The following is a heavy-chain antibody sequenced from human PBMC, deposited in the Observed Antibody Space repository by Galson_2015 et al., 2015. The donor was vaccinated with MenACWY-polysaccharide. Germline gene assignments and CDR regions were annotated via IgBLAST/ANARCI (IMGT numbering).Heavy chain of an antibody. CDR1: GFTFSSYA. J-gene: IGHJ4*02. V-gene: IGHV3-23*01. CDR3: AKGRQWLPIFDY. D-gene: IGHD6-19*01. CDR2: ISGSGGST. Sequence: SLRLSCAASGFTFSSYAMTWVRQAPGKGLEWVSGISGSGGSTYYADSVKGRFTISRDNSKNTLYVQMNNLRAEDTAVYYCAKGRQWLPIFDYWGQGTLVTVS.